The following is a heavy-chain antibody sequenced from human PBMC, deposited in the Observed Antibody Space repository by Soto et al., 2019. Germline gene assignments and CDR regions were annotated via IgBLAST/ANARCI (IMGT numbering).Heavy chain of an antibody. CDR2: INPYSGNT. V-gene: IGHV1-18*01. CDR1: GYTFTSYG. CDR3: ARDIKQWLDRLGLEY. Sequence: QVQLVQSEAEVKKPGASVKVSCKASGYTFTSYGIGWVRQAPGQGLEWMGWINPYSGNTYYVQKFQGRVTMTTDTITRTAYMELRGLRSDDTAVYFCARDIKQWLDRLGLEYWGQGTLVTVSS. J-gene: IGHJ1*01. D-gene: IGHD6-19*01.